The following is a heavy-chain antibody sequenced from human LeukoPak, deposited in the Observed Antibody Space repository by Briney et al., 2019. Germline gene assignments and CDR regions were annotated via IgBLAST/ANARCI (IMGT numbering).Heavy chain of an antibody. D-gene: IGHD6-19*01. V-gene: IGHV4-59*08. J-gene: IGHJ3*02. CDR1: GGSISSYY. CDR2: IYYSGST. CDR3: ASAYSSGWSQDAFDI. Sequence: SETLSLTCTVSGGSISSYYWSWIRQPPGKGLEWIGYIYYSGSTNYNPSLKSRVTISVDTSKNQFSLKLSSVTAADTAVYYCASAYSSGWSQDAFDIWGQGTMVTVSS.